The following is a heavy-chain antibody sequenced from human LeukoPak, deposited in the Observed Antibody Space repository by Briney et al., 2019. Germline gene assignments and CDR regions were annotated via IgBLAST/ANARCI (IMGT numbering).Heavy chain of an antibody. J-gene: IGHJ4*02. CDR1: GFTFNNYV. D-gene: IGHD3-22*01. Sequence: GGSLRLSWAASGFTFNNYVMSWVRQAPGKGLEWVSYISSSGSTIYYADSVKGRFTISRDNAKNSLYLQMNSLRAEDTAVYYCARRTYYYDSSGYYYVSFFDYWGQGTLVTVSS. V-gene: IGHV3-11*04. CDR3: ARRTYYYDSSGYYYVSFFDY. CDR2: ISSSGSTI.